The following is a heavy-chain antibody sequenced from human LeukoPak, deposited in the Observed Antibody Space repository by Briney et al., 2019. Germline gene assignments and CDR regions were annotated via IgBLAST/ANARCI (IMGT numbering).Heavy chain of an antibody. CDR3: ARGGSWSGYFSSGYYYGMDV. CDR2: ISSSGSTT. D-gene: IGHD3-3*01. J-gene: IGHJ6*02. CDR1: GFTFSSYE. V-gene: IGHV3-48*03. Sequence: QAGGSLRLSCAASGFTFSSYEMNWVRQAPGKGLEWVSYISSSGSTTYYADSVKGRFTISRDDAKNSLYLQMNSLRAEDTAVYYCARGGSWSGYFSSGYYYGMDVWGQGTTVTVSS.